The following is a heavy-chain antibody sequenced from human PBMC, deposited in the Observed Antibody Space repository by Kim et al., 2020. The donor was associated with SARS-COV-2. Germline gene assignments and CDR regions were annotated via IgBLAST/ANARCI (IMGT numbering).Heavy chain of an antibody. CDR1: GYTLTELS. D-gene: IGHD5-12*01. V-gene: IGHV1-24*01. Sequence: ASVKVSCKVSGYTLTELSMHWVRQAPGKGLEWMGGFDPEDGETIYAQKFQGRVTMTEDTSTDTAYMELSSLRSEDTVVYYCATEIAAWATMGIYYFDYWGQGTLVTVSS. CDR2: FDPEDGET. J-gene: IGHJ4*02. CDR3: ATEIAAWATMGIYYFDY.